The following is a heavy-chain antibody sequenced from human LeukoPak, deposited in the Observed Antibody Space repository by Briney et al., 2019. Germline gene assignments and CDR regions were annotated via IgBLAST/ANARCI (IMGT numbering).Heavy chain of an antibody. V-gene: IGHV3-30*04. J-gene: IGHJ5*02. D-gene: IGHD4-17*01. CDR2: ISYDGSNK. CDR1: GFTFSSYA. CDR3: ARDAGETYGDFPNLNWFDP. Sequence: PGRSLRLSCAASGFTFSSYAMHWVRQAPGKGLEWVAVISYDGSNKYYADSVKGLFTISRDNSKNTLYLQMNSLRAEDTAVYYCARDAGETYGDFPNLNWFDPWGQGTLVTVSS.